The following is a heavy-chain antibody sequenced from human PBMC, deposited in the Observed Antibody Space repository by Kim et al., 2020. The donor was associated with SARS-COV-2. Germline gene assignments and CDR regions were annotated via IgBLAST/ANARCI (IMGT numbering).Heavy chain of an antibody. CDR2: IYYSGST. CDR1: GGSISSGGYY. J-gene: IGHJ6*02. CDR3: ARGGDGYSYGPPLYYYYGMDV. Sequence: SETLSLTCTVSGGSISSGGYYWSWIRQHPGKGLEWIGYIYYSGSTYYNPSLKSRVTISVDTSKNQFSLKLSSVTAADTAVYYCARGGDGYSYGPPLYYYYGMDVWGQGTTVTVSS. V-gene: IGHV4-31*03. D-gene: IGHD5-18*01.